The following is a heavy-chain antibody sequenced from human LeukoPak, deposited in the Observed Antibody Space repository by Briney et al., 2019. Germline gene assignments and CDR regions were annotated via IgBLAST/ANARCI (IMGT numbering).Heavy chain of an antibody. J-gene: IGHJ4*02. V-gene: IGHV3-9*01. CDR1: GFTFDDYA. D-gene: IGHD3-10*01. CDR3: ARDRIYRGFGEPLE. Sequence: GGSLRLSCAASGFTFDDYAMHWVRQAPGKGLEWVSGISWNSGSIGYADSVKGRFTISRDNAKNTLYLQMNSLRAEDTAVYYCARDRIYRGFGEPLEWGQGTLVTVSS. CDR2: ISWNSGSI.